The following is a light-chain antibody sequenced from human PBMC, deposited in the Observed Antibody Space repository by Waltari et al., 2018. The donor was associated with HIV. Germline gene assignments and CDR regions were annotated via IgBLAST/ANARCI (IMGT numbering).Light chain of an antibody. Sequence: QSALTQEVSVSGTVGQKVTLSCPGNSNNVGTYAVDWYQQISHGAPKTVMFGDSLPSGIPDRFSGSKSGTTASLTISGLQPEDDADYYCSTWDYSLSAPLFGGGTKLTVL. CDR3: STWDYSLSAPL. V-gene: IGLV1-36*01. CDR1: SNNVGTYA. J-gene: IGLJ2*01. CDR2: GDS.